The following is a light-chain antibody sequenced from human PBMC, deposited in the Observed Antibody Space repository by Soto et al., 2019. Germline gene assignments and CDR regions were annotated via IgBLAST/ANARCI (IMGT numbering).Light chain of an antibody. J-gene: IGKJ2*01. Sequence: EIVLTQSPATLSLSPGERATLSCRASQSVSSYLAWYQQKPGQAPRLLIYDASNRATGIPARFSGSGSGTDCTLTISILEPEDFAVYYCQQRTNWPPKYTFGQGTKLEI. CDR1: QSVSSY. CDR2: DAS. V-gene: IGKV3-11*01. CDR3: QQRTNWPPKYT.